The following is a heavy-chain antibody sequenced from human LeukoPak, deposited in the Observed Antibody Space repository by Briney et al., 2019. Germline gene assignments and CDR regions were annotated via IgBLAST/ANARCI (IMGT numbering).Heavy chain of an antibody. CDR2: ISSSSSYI. J-gene: IGHJ4*02. CDR1: GFTFSSYS. CDR3: AREKGPQNFDY. Sequence: GGSLRLSCAASGFTFSSYSVNWVRQAPGKGLEWVSSISSSSSYIYYADSVKGRFTISRDNAKNSLYLQMNSLRAEDTAVYYCAREKGPQNFDYWGQGTLVTVSS. V-gene: IGHV3-21*01.